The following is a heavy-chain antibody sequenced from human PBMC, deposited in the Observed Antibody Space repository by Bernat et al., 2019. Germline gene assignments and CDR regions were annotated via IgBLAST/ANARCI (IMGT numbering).Heavy chain of an antibody. D-gene: IGHD5-12*01. J-gene: IGHJ2*01. Sequence: QLQLQESGPGLVKPSETLSLTCTVSGGSISSSSYYWAWIRQPPGKGLEWIGSIYYSGRTYYNPSLKSRVTISVDTSKTQFSLKLSSVTAADTAVYYCARGPGNNMGYAYFDLWGRGTLVSVSS. CDR2: IYYSGRT. CDR3: ARGPGNNMGYAYFDL. CDR1: GGSISSSSYY. V-gene: IGHV4-39*01.